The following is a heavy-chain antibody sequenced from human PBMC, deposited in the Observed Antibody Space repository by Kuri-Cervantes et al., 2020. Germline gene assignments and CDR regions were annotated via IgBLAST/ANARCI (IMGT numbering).Heavy chain of an antibody. V-gene: IGHV1-18*01. CDR1: GYTFTSYG. CDR3: AKMIYSYGTHYFDY. J-gene: IGHJ4*02. Sequence: ASVKVSCKASGYTFTSYGITWMRQAPGQGLEWMGWISVYNGNTNYAQKFQGRVTMTTDTPTSTAYMELRSLRADDTAVYYCAKMIYSYGTHYFDYWGQGTLVTVSS. CDR2: ISVYNGNT. D-gene: IGHD5-18*01.